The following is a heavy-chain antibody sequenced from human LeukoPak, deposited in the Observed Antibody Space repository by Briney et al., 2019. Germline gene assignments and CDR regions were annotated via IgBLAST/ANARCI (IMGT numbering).Heavy chain of an antibody. CDR2: IYHSGST. CDR3: ASFRIVGASGRVDY. V-gene: IGHV4-38-2*01. CDR1: GYSISSGYY. Sequence: RPSETLSLTCAVSGYSISSGYYWGWIRQPPGKGLEWIGRIYHSGSTYYNPSLRSRVTISVDTSKNQFSLKLSSVTAADTAVYYCASFRIVGASGRVDYWGQGTLVTVSS. J-gene: IGHJ4*02. D-gene: IGHD1-26*01.